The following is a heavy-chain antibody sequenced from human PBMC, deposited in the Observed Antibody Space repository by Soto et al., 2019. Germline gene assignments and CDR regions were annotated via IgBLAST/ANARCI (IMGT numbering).Heavy chain of an antibody. V-gene: IGHV1-18*01. Sequence: QVQLVQSGAEVKKPGASVKVSCKASGYTLTSYGISWVRQAPGQGLEWMGWISANNGNTNYVQKLQGRVTLNTDTSTSTAYMELRGLRSDDTGVDYCARDRGSYALDYWGQGTLVTVSS. CDR2: ISANNGNT. D-gene: IGHD1-26*01. CDR1: GYTLTSYG. CDR3: ARDRGSYALDY. J-gene: IGHJ4*02.